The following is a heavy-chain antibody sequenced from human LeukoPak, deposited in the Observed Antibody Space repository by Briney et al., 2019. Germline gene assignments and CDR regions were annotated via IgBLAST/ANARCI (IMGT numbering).Heavy chain of an antibody. D-gene: IGHD4-23*01. J-gene: IGHJ3*02. V-gene: IGHV5-51*01. CDR2: IYPGDSDT. CDR1: GYTLTELS. Sequence: KVSCKVSGYTLTELSMHWVRQAPGKGLEWMGIIYPGDSDTRYSPSFQGQVTISADKSISTAYLQWSSLKASDTAMYYCARLIGGHLADGAFDIWGQGTMVTVSS. CDR3: ARLIGGHLADGAFDI.